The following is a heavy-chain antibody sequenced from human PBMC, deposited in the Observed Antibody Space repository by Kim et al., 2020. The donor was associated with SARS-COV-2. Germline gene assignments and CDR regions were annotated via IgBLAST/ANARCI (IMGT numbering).Heavy chain of an antibody. V-gene: IGHV3-53*01. J-gene: IGHJ4*02. CDR3: ARGAQFSVPEDF. CDR2: IYDSGYT. D-gene: IGHD3-10*01. Sequence: GGSLRLSCAASGFTVSTNYMSWVRQAPGKGLEWVSVIYDSGYTHYADSVKGRFLISRDSLKNTLYLQMNSLRAEDTAVYYCARGAQFSVPEDFWGQGALVTVSS. CDR1: GFTVSTNY.